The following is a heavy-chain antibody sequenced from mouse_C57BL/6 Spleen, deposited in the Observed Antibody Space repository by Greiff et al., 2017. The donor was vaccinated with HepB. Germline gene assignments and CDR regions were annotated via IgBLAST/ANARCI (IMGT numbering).Heavy chain of an antibody. V-gene: IGHV3-6*01. D-gene: IGHD2-4*01. CDR3: ARGDDYDSYYFDY. CDR1: GYSITSGYY. Sequence: VQLKESGPGLVKPSQSLSLTCSVTGYSITSGYYWNWIRQFPGNKLEWMGYISYDGSNNYNPSLKNRISITRDTSKNQFFLKLNSVTTEDTATYYCARGDDYDSYYFDYWGQGTTLTVSS. J-gene: IGHJ2*01. CDR2: ISYDGSN.